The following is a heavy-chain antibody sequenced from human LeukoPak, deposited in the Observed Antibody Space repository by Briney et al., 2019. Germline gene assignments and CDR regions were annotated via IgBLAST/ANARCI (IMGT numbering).Heavy chain of an antibody. CDR1: GYTFTGYY. D-gene: IGHD5-18*01. Sequence: ASVKVSCKASGYTFTGYYMHWVRQAPGQGLEWMGWIHPNSGGTNYAQKFQDWVTMTRDTSISTAYMELIRLRSDDTAMYYCATSGYTYGALDIWGQGTMVTVSS. J-gene: IGHJ3*02. CDR3: ATSGYTYGALDI. CDR2: IHPNSGGT. V-gene: IGHV1-2*04.